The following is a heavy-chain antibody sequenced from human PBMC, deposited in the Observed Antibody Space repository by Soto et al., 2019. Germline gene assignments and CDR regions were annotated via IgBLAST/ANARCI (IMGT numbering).Heavy chain of an antibody. CDR1: GGSFSGYY. CDR3: AREGAYCSSTSCGSYFDY. V-gene: IGHV4-34*01. D-gene: IGHD2-2*01. CDR2: INHSGST. J-gene: IGHJ4*02. Sequence: SETLSLTCAVYGGSFSGYYWSWIRQPPGKGLEWIGEINHSGSTNYNPSLKSRVTISVDTSKNQFSLKLSSVTAADTAVYYCAREGAYCSSTSCGSYFDYWGQGTLVTVSS.